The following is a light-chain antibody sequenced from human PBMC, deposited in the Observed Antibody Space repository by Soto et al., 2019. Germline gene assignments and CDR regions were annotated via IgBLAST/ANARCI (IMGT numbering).Light chain of an antibody. V-gene: IGLV1-44*01. Sequence: QSVLTQPPSASGTPGQRVTISCSGSSSNIGGNTVNWYQQLPGAAPKLLIHSNIQRPSGVPVRFSGSKSGTSASLAISGLQSEDEADYYCAAWDDSLNGVVFGGGTKVTVL. CDR1: SSNIGGNT. CDR2: SNI. CDR3: AAWDDSLNGVV. J-gene: IGLJ2*01.